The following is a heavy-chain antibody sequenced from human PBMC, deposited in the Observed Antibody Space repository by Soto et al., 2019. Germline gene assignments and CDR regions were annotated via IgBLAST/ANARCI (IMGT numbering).Heavy chain of an antibody. J-gene: IGHJ5*02. CDR1: GFTFSNSW. Sequence: VQLVESGGGLVQPGGSLRLSCAASGFTFSNSWMSWVRQAPGKGLEWVANIKEDGSANYYVDSVKGRFTISRDNAKNSMYMQMNSLRAEDTAVYYCARAETWGQGSLVTVSS. V-gene: IGHV3-7*01. CDR3: ARAET. CDR2: IKEDGSAN.